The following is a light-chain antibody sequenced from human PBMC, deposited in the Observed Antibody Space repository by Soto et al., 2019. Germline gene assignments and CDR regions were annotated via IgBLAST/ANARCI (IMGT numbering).Light chain of an antibody. V-gene: IGKV3-20*01. CDR2: GAS. CDR1: QSVDTTF. J-gene: IGKJ2*01. CDR3: EQYMCLVT. Sequence: EIVLTQSPGSLSLSPGQRATLSCRASQSVDTTFFAWYQKKPGQAPRLLIYGASKRATGIPDRFSGSGSGTDITLILRSLEPEEYAVYYCEQYMCLVTFGQGTKVEIK.